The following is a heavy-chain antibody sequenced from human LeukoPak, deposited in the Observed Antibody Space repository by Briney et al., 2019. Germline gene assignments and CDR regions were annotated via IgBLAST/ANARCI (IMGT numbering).Heavy chain of an antibody. J-gene: IGHJ4*02. CDR2: INPNSGGT. Sequence: ASVKVSCKASGYTFTGYYMHWVRQAPGQGLEWMGWINPNSGGTNYAQKFQGRVTMTRDTSISTAYMELSRQRSDDAAVYYCARDPSGSYIGQWGQGTLVTVSS. V-gene: IGHV1-2*02. CDR3: ARDPSGSYIGQ. CDR1: GYTFTGYY. D-gene: IGHD1-26*01.